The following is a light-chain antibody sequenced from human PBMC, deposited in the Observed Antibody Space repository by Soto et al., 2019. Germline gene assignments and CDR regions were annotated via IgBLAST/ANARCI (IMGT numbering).Light chain of an antibody. Sequence: QSALTQPASVSGSPGQSITISCTGTSNDVGGNIYVSWYQHHPGKAPKLMIYEVSNRPSGVSDRFSGSKSGNTASLTISGLQAEDEAEYYCSSYTGSSTVLFGGGTKLTVL. CDR1: SNDVGGNIY. CDR3: SSYTGSSTVL. CDR2: EVS. J-gene: IGLJ2*01. V-gene: IGLV2-14*01.